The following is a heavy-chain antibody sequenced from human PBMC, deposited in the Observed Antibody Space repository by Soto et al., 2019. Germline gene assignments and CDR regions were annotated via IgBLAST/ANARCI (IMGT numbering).Heavy chain of an antibody. CDR2: VYSGGST. D-gene: IGHD3-16*01. V-gene: IGHV3-66*01. CDR1: GFTVSSKY. Sequence: EVQLVESGGGLVQPGGSLRLSCAASGFTVSSKYMSWVRQAPGKGLEWVSVVYSGGSTNNADSVKSRFTISRDNSKNTLWLQMESLRAEDTAVYYCAAGGTYTSAFFYWGQGTLVTVSS. CDR3: AAGGTYTSAFFY. J-gene: IGHJ4*02.